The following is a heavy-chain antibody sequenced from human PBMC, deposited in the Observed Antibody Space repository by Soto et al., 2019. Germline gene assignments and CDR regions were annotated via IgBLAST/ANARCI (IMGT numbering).Heavy chain of an antibody. D-gene: IGHD6-19*01. CDR1: GFTVSSNY. Sequence: EVQLVESGGGLIQPGGSLRLSCAASGFTVSSNYMSWVRQAPGKGLEWVAVIYSGGSTYYADSVKGRFTISRDNSKNTQYLQMNSLEADDTAVYYCARDVSSGWSYAFDIWGQGTMVTVSS. CDR3: ARDVSSGWSYAFDI. V-gene: IGHV3-53*01. J-gene: IGHJ3*02. CDR2: IYSGGST.